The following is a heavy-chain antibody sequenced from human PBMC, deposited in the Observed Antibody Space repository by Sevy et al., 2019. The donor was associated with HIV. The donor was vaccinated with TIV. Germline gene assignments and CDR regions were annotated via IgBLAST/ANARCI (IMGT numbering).Heavy chain of an antibody. CDR2: IDRSGSTI. D-gene: IGHD3-22*01. CDR3: ARENTMIEEPGWFDP. Sequence: GGSLRLSCAASGFTFSDYYMSWIRQAPGKGLEWVSYIDRSGSTINYADSVKGRFTISRDNAKKSVYLQINSPRAEDTAVYYCARENTMIEEPGWFDPWGQGTLVTVSS. V-gene: IGHV3-11*01. CDR1: GFTFSDYY. J-gene: IGHJ5*02.